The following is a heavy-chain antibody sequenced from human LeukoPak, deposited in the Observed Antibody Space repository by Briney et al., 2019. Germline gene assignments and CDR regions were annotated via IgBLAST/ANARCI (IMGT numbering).Heavy chain of an antibody. V-gene: IGHV1-18*01. CDR2: ISAYNGNT. CDR1: GYTFTSDG. CDR3: ARDRVVVAATQYYYYGMDV. Sequence: ASVKVSCKASGYTFTSDGISWVRQAPGQGLEWMGWISAYNGNTNYAQKLQGRVTMTTDTSTSTAYMELRSLRSDDTAVYYCARDRVVVAATQYYYYGMDVWGQGTTVTVSS. J-gene: IGHJ6*02. D-gene: IGHD2-15*01.